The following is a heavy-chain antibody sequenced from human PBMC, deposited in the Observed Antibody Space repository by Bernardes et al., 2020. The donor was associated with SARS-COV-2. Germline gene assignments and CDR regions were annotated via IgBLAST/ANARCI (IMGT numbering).Heavy chain of an antibody. CDR1: GFSFSSYD. D-gene: IGHD3-9*01. Sequence: GGSLRLSCAASGFSFSSYDMTWVRQAPGRGLEWISSITCPSTFIYYANSVKGRFSISRDNAKNSLFLHMTGLRVEDTAVYYCARFQWKPIHYDVATGSPTHFDFWGQGTLVSVSS. CDR3: ARFQWKPIHYDVATGSPTHFDF. V-gene: IGHV3-21*01. J-gene: IGHJ4*02. CDR2: ITCPSTFI.